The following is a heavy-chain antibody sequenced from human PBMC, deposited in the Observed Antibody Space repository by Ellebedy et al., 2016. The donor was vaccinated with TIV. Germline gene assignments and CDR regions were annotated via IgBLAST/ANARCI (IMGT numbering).Heavy chain of an antibody. J-gene: IGHJ4*02. CDR3: QAMISGSTGTHFDH. Sequence: ASVKVSCKASGYTFTSYAMHWVRQAPGQRLEWTGWINAGNGNTKYSQKFQGRVTITADTSTSTAYMELSSLRSEDTAVYYCQAMISGSTGTHFDHWGQGTLVIVSS. CDR2: INAGNGNT. CDR1: GYTFTSYA. D-gene: IGHD1-7*01. V-gene: IGHV1-3*01.